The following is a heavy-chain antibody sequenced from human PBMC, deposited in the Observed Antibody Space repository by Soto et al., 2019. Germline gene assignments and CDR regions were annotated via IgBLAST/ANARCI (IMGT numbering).Heavy chain of an antibody. CDR2: IYYSGST. CDR3: GGYYYDSSGYLDAFDI. Sequence: PSETLSLTCAVYGGSFSGYYWIWIRQPPGKGLEWIGSIYYSGSTYYNPSLKSRVTISVDTSKNQFSLKLSSVTAADTAVYYCGGYYYDSSGYLDAFDIWGQGTMVTVSS. D-gene: IGHD3-22*01. J-gene: IGHJ3*02. V-gene: IGHV4-34*01. CDR1: GGSFSGYY.